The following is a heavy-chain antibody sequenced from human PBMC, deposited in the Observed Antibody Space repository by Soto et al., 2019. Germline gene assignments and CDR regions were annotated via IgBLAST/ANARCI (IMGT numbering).Heavy chain of an antibody. CDR3: ARDCIAVAGTTCGMDV. Sequence: SETLSLTCTVSGGSISSGGYYWSWIRQHPGKGLEWIGYIYYSGSTYYNPSLKSRVTISVDTSKNQFSLKLSSVTAADTAVYYCARDCIAVAGTTCGMDVWGQGTTVTV. J-gene: IGHJ6*02. D-gene: IGHD6-19*01. CDR2: IYYSGST. V-gene: IGHV4-31*03. CDR1: GGSISSGGYY.